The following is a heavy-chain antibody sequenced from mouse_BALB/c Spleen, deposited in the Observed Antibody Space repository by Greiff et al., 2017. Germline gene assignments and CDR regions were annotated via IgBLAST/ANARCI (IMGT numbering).Heavy chain of an antibody. CDR2: INSNGGST. J-gene: IGHJ3*01. CDR3: ARDRGTTVSRFAY. CDR1: GFTFSSYG. D-gene: IGHD1-1*01. V-gene: IGHV5-6-3*01. Sequence: EVQGVESGGGLVQPGGSLKLSCAASGFTFSSYGMSWVRQTPDKRLELVATINSNGGSTYYPDSVKGRFTISRDNAKNTLYLQMSSLKSEDTAMYYCARDRGTTVSRFAYWGQGTLVTVSA.